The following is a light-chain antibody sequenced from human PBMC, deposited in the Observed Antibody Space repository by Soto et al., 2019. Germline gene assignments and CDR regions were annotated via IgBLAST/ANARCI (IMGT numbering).Light chain of an antibody. CDR2: EVS. CDR3: SSYTSSSLPV. Sequence: QSALTQPASVSGSPGQSFNISCTGTSSDVGGYNYVSWYQQHPGKAPKLMIYEVSNRPSGVSNRFSGSKSGNTASLTISGLQAEDEADYYCSSYTSSSLPVFGGRTKLTVL. CDR1: SSDVGGYNY. J-gene: IGLJ2*01. V-gene: IGLV2-14*01.